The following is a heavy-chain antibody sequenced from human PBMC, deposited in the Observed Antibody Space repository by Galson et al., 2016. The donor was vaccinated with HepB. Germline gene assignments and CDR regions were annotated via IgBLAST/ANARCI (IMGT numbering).Heavy chain of an antibody. CDR1: GYSFATYW. J-gene: IGHJ6*02. CDR3: ARRVVPPRGGMDV. CDR2: IYPGDSDA. Sequence: QSGAEVKKPGESLKISCKGSGYSFATYWIHWVRQMPGKGLEWMGIIYPGDSDARYSPSFQGQVTISADKSINTAYLQWNSLEASDSAIYYCARRVVPPRGGMDVWGQGTTVTVSS. V-gene: IGHV5-51*01. D-gene: IGHD6-6*01.